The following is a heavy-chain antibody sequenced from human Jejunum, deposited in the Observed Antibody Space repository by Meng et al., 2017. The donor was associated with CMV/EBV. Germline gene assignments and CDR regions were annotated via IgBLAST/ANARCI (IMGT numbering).Heavy chain of an antibody. J-gene: IGHJ4*02. V-gene: IGHV1-2*02. Sequence: KVSCKASGYSFSDYDMNGVRQAHGQGLEWMGWINNKNGGTEYAKKFQGRVTLTRDTSITTVYMELSNLKSDDSAVYYCSSAPGDYWGQGTLVTVSS. CDR1: GYSFSDYD. D-gene: IGHD1-14*01. CDR3: SSAPGDY. CDR2: INNKNGGT.